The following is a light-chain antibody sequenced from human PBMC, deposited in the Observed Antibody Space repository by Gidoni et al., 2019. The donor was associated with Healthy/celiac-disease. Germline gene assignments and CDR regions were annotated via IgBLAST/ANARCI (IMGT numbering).Light chain of an antibody. CDR2: AAS. CDR3: QQSYSTPRT. V-gene: IGKV1-39*01. CDR1: QSISSY. J-gene: IGKJ1*01. Sequence: VGDRVTITCRASQSISSYLNWYQQKPGKAPKLLIYAASSLQSGVPSRFSSSGSGTDFTLTISSLQPEDFATYYCQQSYSTPRTFGQGTKVEIK.